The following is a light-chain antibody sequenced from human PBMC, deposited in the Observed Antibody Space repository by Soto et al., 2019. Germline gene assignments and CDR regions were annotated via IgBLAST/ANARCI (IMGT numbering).Light chain of an antibody. CDR2: GTS. J-gene: IGKJ5*01. Sequence: ETLLTQSPGTLYLSPGERATLSCRASPSVSSSSLAWYQQRPGQAPRLLIYGTSSRATGIPDRFSGSGSGTDLTITISRLEPEDFAVAFCQRYGSSPLITFGQGTRLEI. CDR1: PSVSSSS. V-gene: IGKV3-20*01. CDR3: QRYGSSPLIT.